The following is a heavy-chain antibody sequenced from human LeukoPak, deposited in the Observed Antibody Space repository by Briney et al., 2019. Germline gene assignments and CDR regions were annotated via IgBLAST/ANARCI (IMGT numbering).Heavy chain of an antibody. D-gene: IGHD3-22*01. CDR2: ISSSGSTI. J-gene: IGHJ4*02. Sequence: GGSLRLSCAASGFTFSSYWMHWVRQAPGKGLEWVSYISSSGSTIYYADSVKGRFTISRDNAKNSLYLQMNSLRAEDTAVYYCARGQRGDYYDSSGYGAYWGQGTLVTVSS. V-gene: IGHV3-48*04. CDR3: ARGQRGDYYDSSGYGAY. CDR1: GFTFSSYW.